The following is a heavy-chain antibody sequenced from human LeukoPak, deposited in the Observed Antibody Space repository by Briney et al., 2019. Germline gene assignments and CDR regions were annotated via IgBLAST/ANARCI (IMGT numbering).Heavy chain of an antibody. D-gene: IGHD6-13*01. CDR3: ARLSSSRASGVHY. J-gene: IGHJ4*02. V-gene: IGHV4-30-2*01. CDR1: GGSISSGGYY. Sequence: PSQTLSLTCTVSGGSISSGGYYWSWIRQPPGKGLEWIGYIYHSGSTYYNPSLESRVTISVDTSKNQFSLRLSSVSAADTAVYYCARLSSSRASGVHYWGQGALVTVSS. CDR2: IYHSGST.